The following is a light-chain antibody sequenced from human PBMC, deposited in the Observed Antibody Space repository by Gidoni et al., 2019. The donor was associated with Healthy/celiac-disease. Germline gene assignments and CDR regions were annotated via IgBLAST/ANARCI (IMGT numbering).Light chain of an antibody. Sequence: ASITCSGDKLGDKYACWYQQKPGQSPVLVIYQDSKRPSGIPERFSGSNSGNTATLTISGTQAMDEADYYCQAWDSSTVVFGGGTKLTVL. V-gene: IGLV3-1*01. J-gene: IGLJ2*01. CDR1: KLGDKY. CDR2: QDS. CDR3: QAWDSSTVV.